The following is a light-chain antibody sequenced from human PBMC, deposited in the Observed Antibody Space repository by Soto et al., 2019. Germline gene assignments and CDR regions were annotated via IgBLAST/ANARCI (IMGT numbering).Light chain of an antibody. CDR1: QSVSSRY. Sequence: EIVLTQSPGTLSLSPGERATLSCRASQSVSSRYLGWYQQRFGQAPRLLIYGASSRATGIPDRFSGSGSGTDFTLTITSLEPEDFAVYFCQQYGSSPWTFGQGTKVEIK. J-gene: IGKJ1*01. CDR2: GAS. V-gene: IGKV3-20*01. CDR3: QQYGSSPWT.